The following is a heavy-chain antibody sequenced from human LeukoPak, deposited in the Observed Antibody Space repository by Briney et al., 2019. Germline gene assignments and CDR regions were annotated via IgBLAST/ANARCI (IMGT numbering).Heavy chain of an antibody. V-gene: IGHV3-9*01. CDR3: AKESPTGGDFDY. D-gene: IGHD3-10*01. CDR1: GFTFDDYA. Sequence: PGGSLRLSCVASGFTFDDYAMHCVRQAPGKGLEWVSGLSLNSGSIVYADSVKGRFTISRDNAKNSLYLQMNSLRAEDTALYYCAKESPTGGDFDYWGQGTPVTVSS. J-gene: IGHJ4*02. CDR2: LSLNSGSI.